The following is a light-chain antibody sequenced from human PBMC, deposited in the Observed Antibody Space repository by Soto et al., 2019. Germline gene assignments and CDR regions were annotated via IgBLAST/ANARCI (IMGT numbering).Light chain of an antibody. J-gene: IGKJ4*02. CDR1: ENIFSY. CDR3: QQSYSTPLT. Sequence: DIQMTQSPSSLSASVGDRVTITCGASENIFSYVNWYQQKSGNAPKLLIFGTSSLHSGVPSGFSGSGSGTDFTLTISSLQPEDFATYYCQQSYSTPLTFGGGTKVDIK. V-gene: IGKV1-39*01. CDR2: GTS.